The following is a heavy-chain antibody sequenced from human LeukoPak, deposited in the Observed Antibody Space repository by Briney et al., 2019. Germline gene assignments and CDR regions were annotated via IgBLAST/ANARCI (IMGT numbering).Heavy chain of an antibody. CDR3: ARRAKIAVAGTGWNWFDP. V-gene: IGHV4-59*08. CDR2: IYYSGST. D-gene: IGHD6-19*01. CDR1: GGSISSYY. J-gene: IGHJ5*02. Sequence: SETLSLTCTVSGGSISSYYWSLIRQPPGKGLEWIGYIYYSGSTNYNPSLKSRVTISVDTSKNQFSLKLSSVTAADTAVYYCARRAKIAVAGTGWNWFDPWGQGTLVTVSS.